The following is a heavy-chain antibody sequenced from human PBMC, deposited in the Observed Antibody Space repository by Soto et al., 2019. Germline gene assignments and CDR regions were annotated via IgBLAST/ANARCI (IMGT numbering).Heavy chain of an antibody. CDR1: GFTFTSFG. J-gene: IGHJ5*02. Sequence: GGSLRLSCAASGFTFTSFGIHWVRQAPGKGLEWVAVVSYDGSNKYYAESVKGRFTISRDNSKNTLYLQMNSLRAEDTAVYYCAKEVVLIGPWFDPWGQGTLVTVSS. CDR3: AKEVVLIGPWFDP. D-gene: IGHD2-8*01. CDR2: VSYDGSNK. V-gene: IGHV3-30*18.